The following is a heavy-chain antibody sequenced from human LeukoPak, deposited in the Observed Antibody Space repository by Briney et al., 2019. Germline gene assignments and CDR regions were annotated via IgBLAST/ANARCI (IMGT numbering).Heavy chain of an antibody. CDR1: GGSISSGGYY. J-gene: IGHJ4*02. D-gene: IGHD4-17*01. CDR2: IYYSGST. V-gene: IGHV4-31*03. CDR3: ARGIHTDDYGDYDPGDYYFDY. Sequence: SQTLSLTCTVSGGSISSGGYYWSWIRQHPGKGLEWIGYIYYSGSTYYNPSLKSRVTISVDTSKNQFSLRLSSVTAADTAVYYCARGIHTDDYGDYDPGDYYFDYWGQGTLVTVSS.